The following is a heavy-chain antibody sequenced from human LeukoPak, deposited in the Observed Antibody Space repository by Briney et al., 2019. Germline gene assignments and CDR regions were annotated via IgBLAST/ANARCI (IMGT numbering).Heavy chain of an antibody. CDR2: MNPNSGNT. CDR3: ARVPAKRYCSSTSCYSGWFDP. J-gene: IGHJ5*02. D-gene: IGHD2-2*01. CDR1: GYTFTSYD. V-gene: IGHV1-8*01. Sequence: GASLKVSCKASGYTFTSYDINWVRQATGQGLEWMGWMNPNSGNTGYAQKFQGRVTMTRNTSISTAYMELSSLRSEDTAVYYCARVPAKRYCSSTSCYSGWFDPWGQGTLVTVSS.